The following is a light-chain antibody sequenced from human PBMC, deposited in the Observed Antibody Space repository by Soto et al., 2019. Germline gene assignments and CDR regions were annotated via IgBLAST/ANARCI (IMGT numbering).Light chain of an antibody. V-gene: IGLV1-40*01. CDR3: QSYDSSLSGYV. J-gene: IGLJ1*01. CDR1: SSNIGAGYE. CDR2: ENN. Sequence: QSVLTQPPSVSEAPGQRVTISCTGSSSNIGAGYEAHWYQQVPGTAPKRLIYENNNRPSGVPDRVSGSKSGTSASLAITGLQAEDEAEYYCQSYDSSLSGYVFGTGTKLTVL.